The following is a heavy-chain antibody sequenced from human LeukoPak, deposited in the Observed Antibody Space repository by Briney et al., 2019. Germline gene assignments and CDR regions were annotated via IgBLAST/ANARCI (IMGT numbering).Heavy chain of an antibody. CDR1: GFTFDNYA. CDR3: AKCSAGYYNDAFDI. CDR2: ISGGGAKR. V-gene: IGHV3-23*01. J-gene: IGHJ3*02. D-gene: IGHD3-10*02. Sequence: GGSLRLSCAASGFTFDNYAMNWVRQAPGKGLEWVSYISGGGAKRHYSDSVKGRFTFSRDNPKNTLYLQINNLRAEDTAMYYCAKCSAGYYNDAFDIWGRGTMVTVSS.